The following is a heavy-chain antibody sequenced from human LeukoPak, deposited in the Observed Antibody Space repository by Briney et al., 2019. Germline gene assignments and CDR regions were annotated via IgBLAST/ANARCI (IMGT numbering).Heavy chain of an antibody. D-gene: IGHD1-1*01. CDR2: IYKGGTP. J-gene: IGHJ4*02. Sequence: PGGSLRLSCSGSGFIGGSEYMTWVRQAPGKGLEYVSVIYKGGTPEYADSVRGRFTISRDNSKNTLYLQMDSLRADDTAMYYCARGMNWNDLSLDSWGQGTLVTVS. CDR1: GFIGGSEY. CDR3: ARGMNWNDLSLDS. V-gene: IGHV3-53*01.